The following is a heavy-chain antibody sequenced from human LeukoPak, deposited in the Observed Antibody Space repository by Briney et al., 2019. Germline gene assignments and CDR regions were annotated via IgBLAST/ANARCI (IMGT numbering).Heavy chain of an antibody. Sequence: GGSLRLSCTASGFTFRKYWLHWVRQAPGKGLEWVSVIYSGGSTYYADSVKGRFTISRDNSKNTLYLQMNSLRAEDTAVYYCARDRLGYCSSTSCRHDYYMDVWGKGTTVTVSS. CDR3: ARDRLGYCSSTSCRHDYYMDV. J-gene: IGHJ6*03. D-gene: IGHD2-2*03. V-gene: IGHV3-53*01. CDR2: IYSGGST. CDR1: GFTFRKYW.